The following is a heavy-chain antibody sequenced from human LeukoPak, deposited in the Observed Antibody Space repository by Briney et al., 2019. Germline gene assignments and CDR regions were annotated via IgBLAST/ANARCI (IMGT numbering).Heavy chain of an antibody. D-gene: IGHD3-10*01. CDR1: GFTFSS. CDR2: ISSSSSYI. CDR3: AKDSAFYYIDV. J-gene: IGHJ6*03. Sequence: GGSLRLSCAASGFTFSSMNWVRQAPGKGLEWVSSISSSSSYIYYADSVKGRFTISRDNSKNTLYLQMNSLKGDDTAVYYCAKDSAFYYIDVWGKGTTVIISS. V-gene: IGHV3-21*01.